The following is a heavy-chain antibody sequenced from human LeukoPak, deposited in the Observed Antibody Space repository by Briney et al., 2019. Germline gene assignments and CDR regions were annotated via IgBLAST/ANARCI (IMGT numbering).Heavy chain of an antibody. CDR3: ASNGYYSLDY. Sequence: SETLSLTCTVSGGSISGSSYYWGWIRQPPGKGLEWIGSIYYSGSTYYNPSLKSRVTISVDTSKNQFSLKLNSVTATDTAVYYCASNGYYSLDYWGQGTLVTVSS. J-gene: IGHJ4*02. CDR2: IYYSGST. D-gene: IGHD3-3*01. CDR1: GGSISGSSYY. V-gene: IGHV4-39*01.